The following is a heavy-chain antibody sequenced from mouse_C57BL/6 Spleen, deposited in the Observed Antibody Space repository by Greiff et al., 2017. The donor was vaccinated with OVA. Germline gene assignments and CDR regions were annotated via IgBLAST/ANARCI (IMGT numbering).Heavy chain of an antibody. Sequence: LKESGAELVKPGASVKLSCTASGFNIKDYYMHWVKQRTEQGLEWIGRIDPEDGETKYAPKFQGKATITADTSSNTAYLQLSSLTSEDTAVYYCARGRFEVLRPRSSMDYWGQGTSVTVSS. J-gene: IGHJ4*01. D-gene: IGHD1-2*01. V-gene: IGHV14-2*01. CDR3: ARGRFEVLRPRSSMDY. CDR1: GFNIKDYY. CDR2: IDPEDGET.